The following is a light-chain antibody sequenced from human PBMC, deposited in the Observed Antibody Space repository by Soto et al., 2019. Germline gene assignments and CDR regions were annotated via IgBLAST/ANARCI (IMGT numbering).Light chain of an antibody. Sequence: QSALTQAASVSGSPGQSITISCTGTSSDVGGYKYVSWYQQHPGKAPKLMIYDVSNRPSGVSNRFSGSQSGNTASLTISGLQAEDEADYYCSSYTSSTLYVFGTGTKLTVL. V-gene: IGLV2-14*01. CDR2: DVS. CDR3: SSYTSSTLYV. J-gene: IGLJ1*01. CDR1: SSDVGGYKY.